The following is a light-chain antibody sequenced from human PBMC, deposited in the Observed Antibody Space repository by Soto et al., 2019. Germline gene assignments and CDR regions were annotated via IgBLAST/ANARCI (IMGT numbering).Light chain of an antibody. CDR3: SSYTSSSTPH. CDR1: SSDVGSYNR. J-gene: IGLJ2*01. V-gene: IGLV2-18*02. Sequence: QSALTQPPSVSGSPGQSVTISCTGTSSDVGSYNRVSWYQQPPGTAPKLMIYEVSNRPSGVPDRFSGSKSGNTASLTISGLQAEDEADYYCSSYTSSSTPHFGGGTKVTVL. CDR2: EVS.